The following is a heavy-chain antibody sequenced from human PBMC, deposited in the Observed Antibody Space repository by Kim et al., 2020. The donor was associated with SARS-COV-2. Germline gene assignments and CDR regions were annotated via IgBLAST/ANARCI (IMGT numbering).Heavy chain of an antibody. CDR2: ISWNSGSI. CDR3: AKDMGYRGYEGFDY. Sequence: GGSLRLSCAASGFTFDDYAMHWVRQAPGKGLEWVSGISWNSGSIGYADSVKGRFTISRDNAKNSLYLQMNSLRAEDTALYYCAKDMGYRGYEGFDYWGQG. CDR1: GFTFDDYA. V-gene: IGHV3-9*01. D-gene: IGHD5-12*01. J-gene: IGHJ4*02.